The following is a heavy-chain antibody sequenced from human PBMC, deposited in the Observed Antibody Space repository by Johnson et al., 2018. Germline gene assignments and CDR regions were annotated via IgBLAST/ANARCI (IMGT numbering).Heavy chain of an antibody. J-gene: IGHJ3*02. CDR2: ISSSSSYI. Sequence: VQLVESGGGLVKPGGSLRLSCAASGFTFSSYSMNWVRQAPGKGLEWVSSISSSSSYIYYADSVKGRFTISRDNAKNSLYLQMNSLGAEDTAVYYWARDQGGYGKGDAFDIWGQGTMVTVSS. CDR3: ARDQGGYGKGDAFDI. CDR1: GFTFSSYS. D-gene: IGHD5-12*01. V-gene: IGHV3-21*01.